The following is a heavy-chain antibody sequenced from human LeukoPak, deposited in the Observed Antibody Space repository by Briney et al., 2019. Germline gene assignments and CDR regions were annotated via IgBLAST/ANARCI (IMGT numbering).Heavy chain of an antibody. CDR3: ARGLWFGELHYAFDI. V-gene: IGHV1-2*02. Sequence: ASVKVSCKASGYTFTGYYMHWVRQAPGQGLEWMGWINPNSGGTNYAQKFQGRVTMTRDTSISTAYMELSRLRSDDTAVYYCARGLWFGELHYAFDIWGQGTMVTVSS. J-gene: IGHJ3*02. D-gene: IGHD3-10*01. CDR1: GYTFTGYY. CDR2: INPNSGGT.